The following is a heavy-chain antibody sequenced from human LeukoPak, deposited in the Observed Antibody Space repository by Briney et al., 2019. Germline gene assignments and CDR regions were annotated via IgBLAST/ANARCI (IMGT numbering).Heavy chain of an antibody. J-gene: IGHJ4*02. CDR3: ASDTSSCPFDY. CDR1: GFTFSSYS. Sequence: GGSLRLSCAASGFTFSSYSMTWVRQAPGKGLEWVSYISSSSSTIYYADSVKGRFTISRDNAKNSLYPQMDSLRAEDTALYDSASDTSSCPFDYWGQGTLVTVSS. D-gene: IGHD6-13*01. V-gene: IGHV3-48*01. CDR2: ISSSSSTI.